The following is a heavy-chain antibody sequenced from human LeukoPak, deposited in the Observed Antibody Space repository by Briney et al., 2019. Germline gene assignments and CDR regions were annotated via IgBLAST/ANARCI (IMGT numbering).Heavy chain of an antibody. D-gene: IGHD2-2*01. CDR3: ARNWRYCSSTSCQTHDAFDI. CDR1: GGSISSGSYY. J-gene: IGHJ3*02. Sequence: PSETLSLTCTVSGGSISSGSYYWSWIRQPAGKGLEWIGRIYTSGSTNYNPSLKSRVTISVDTSKNQLSLKLSSVTAADTAVYYCARNWRYCSSTSCQTHDAFDIWGQGTMVTVSS. V-gene: IGHV4-61*02. CDR2: IYTSGST.